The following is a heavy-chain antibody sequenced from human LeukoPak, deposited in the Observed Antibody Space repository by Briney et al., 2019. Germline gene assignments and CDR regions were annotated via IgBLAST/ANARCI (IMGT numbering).Heavy chain of an antibody. Sequence: GGSLRLSCAASGFTFSSYGMHWVRQAPGKGLEWVAVIWYDGSNKYYADSVKGRFTISRDNSKNTLYLQMNSLRAEDTAVYYCAREIWGEMATVDYWGQGTLVIVSS. CDR3: AREIWGEMATVDY. V-gene: IGHV3-33*01. CDR1: GFTFSSYG. J-gene: IGHJ4*02. CDR2: IWYDGSNK. D-gene: IGHD5-24*01.